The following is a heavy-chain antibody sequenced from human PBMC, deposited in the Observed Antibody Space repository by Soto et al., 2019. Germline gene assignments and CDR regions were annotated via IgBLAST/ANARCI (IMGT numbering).Heavy chain of an antibody. CDR2: ISSSGGST. Sequence: EVQLLESGGGLVQPGGSLRLSCAASGFTFSNYAMSWVRQAPGKGLEWVSAISSSGGSTYYADSVKGRFTISRDNYKITLYQQMNSLRAEDTAVYYEAKSDGGDSAHTYTLAHWGQGTLVTVSS. D-gene: IGHD2-21*02. J-gene: IGHJ5*02. CDR3: AKSDGGDSAHTYTLAH. CDR1: GFTFSNYA. V-gene: IGHV3-23*01.